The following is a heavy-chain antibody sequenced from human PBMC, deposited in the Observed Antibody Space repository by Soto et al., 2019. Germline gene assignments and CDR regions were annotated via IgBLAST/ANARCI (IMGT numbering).Heavy chain of an antibody. CDR1: GFTFSDSY. J-gene: IGHJ4*02. CDR2: IRNKANSYTT. V-gene: IGHV3-72*01. Sequence: PWGSLRLSCTASGFTFSDSYMDWVRQAPGKGLDWVGRIRNKANSYTTEYAASVKGRFTVSRDDSKNSLYLQMNSLKTDDTAVYYCVKGHLALDNWGPGTLVTVSS. CDR3: VKGHLALDN.